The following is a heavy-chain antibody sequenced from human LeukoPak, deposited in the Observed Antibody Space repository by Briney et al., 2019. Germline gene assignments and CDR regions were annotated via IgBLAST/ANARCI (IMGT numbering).Heavy chain of an antibody. V-gene: IGHV4-59*01. J-gene: IGHJ3*02. Sequence: PSETLSLTCTVSGGTINNYYWSWIRQPPGKGLEWIGYIYYSGSTIYNPSLKSRVAISVDTSKNQFSLKLSSVTAADTAVYYCARDGYNSGSFDGPGGLIGFDIWGQGTMVTVSP. CDR3: ARDGYNSGSFDGPGGLIGFDI. CDR1: GGTINNYY. CDR2: IYYSGST. D-gene: IGHD6-19*01.